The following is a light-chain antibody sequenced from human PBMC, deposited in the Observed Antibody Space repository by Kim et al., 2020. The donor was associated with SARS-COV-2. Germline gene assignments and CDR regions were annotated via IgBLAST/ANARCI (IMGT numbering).Light chain of an antibody. J-gene: IGLJ3*02. CDR2: DVS. Sequence: GLSFTISCTGTSRAVGGSNYVSWYQQHPGKAPKRMIYDVSNRPSGVSNRFSGSKSGNTASLTISGLQAEDEADYYCSSYTSSSTWVFGGGTQLTVL. CDR3: SSYTSSSTWV. CDR1: SRAVGGSNY. V-gene: IGLV2-14*03.